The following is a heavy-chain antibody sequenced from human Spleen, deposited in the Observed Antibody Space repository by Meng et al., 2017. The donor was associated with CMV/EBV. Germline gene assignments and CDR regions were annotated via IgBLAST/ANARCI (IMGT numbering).Heavy chain of an antibody. CDR3: VRDSSAVHNWLDS. Sequence: GGSLRLSCAASGFTFSDYYMTWIRQAPGKGLEWVSYISSSGSITKYLDSVKGRFTISRDNAKNSLFLQMNSLRVEDTAVYYCVRDSSAVHNWLDSWGQGTLVTVSS. CDR2: ISSSGSIT. CDR1: GFTFSDYY. J-gene: IGHJ5*01. D-gene: IGHD1-26*01. V-gene: IGHV3-11*04.